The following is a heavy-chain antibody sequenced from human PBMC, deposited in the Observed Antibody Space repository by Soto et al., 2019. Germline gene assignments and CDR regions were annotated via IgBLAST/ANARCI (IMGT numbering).Heavy chain of an antibody. D-gene: IGHD3-10*01. CDR3: ARGHVLLWFGELFDFDY. CDR1: GFTFSSYG. J-gene: IGHJ4*02. V-gene: IGHV3-33*01. CDR2: IWYDGSNK. Sequence: GGSLRLSCAASGFTFSSYGMHWVRQAPGKGLEWVAVIWYDGSNKYYADSVKGRFTISRDNSKNTLYLQMNSLIAEDTAVYYCARGHVLLWFGELFDFDYWGQGTLVTVSS.